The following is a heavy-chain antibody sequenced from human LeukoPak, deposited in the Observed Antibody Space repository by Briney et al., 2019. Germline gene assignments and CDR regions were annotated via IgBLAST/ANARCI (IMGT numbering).Heavy chain of an antibody. CDR3: ARDRYSSGWFVDY. CDR1: GFTVSSNY. Sequence: GGSLRLSCAASGFTVSSNYMSWVRQAPRKGLEWVSVIYSGGSTYYADSVKGRFTISRDNSKNTLYLQMNSLRAEDTAVYYCARDRYSSGWFVDYWGQGTLVTVSS. D-gene: IGHD6-19*01. CDR2: IYSGGST. V-gene: IGHV3-53*01. J-gene: IGHJ4*02.